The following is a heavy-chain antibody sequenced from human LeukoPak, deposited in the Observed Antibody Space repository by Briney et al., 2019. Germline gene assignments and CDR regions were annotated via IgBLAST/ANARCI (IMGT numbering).Heavy chain of an antibody. CDR2: INHSGST. D-gene: IGHD3-22*01. CDR1: GGSFSGYY. Sequence: SETLSLTCAVYGGSFSGYYWSWIRQPPGKGLEWIGEINHSGSTNYNPSLKSRVTISVDTSKNQFSLKLSSVTAADTAVYYCARDRPYYDSSGYLDYYYYGMDVWGQGTTVTVPS. CDR3: ARDRPYYDSSGYLDYYYYGMDV. J-gene: IGHJ6*02. V-gene: IGHV4-34*01.